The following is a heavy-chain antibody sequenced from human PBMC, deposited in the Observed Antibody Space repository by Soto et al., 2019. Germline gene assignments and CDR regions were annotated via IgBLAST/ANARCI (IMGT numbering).Heavy chain of an antibody. CDR2: IYPGYSDT. D-gene: IGHD3-3*01. Sequence: GESLKISCQGSGYSFTNYWIGWVRQVPGRCLEWVGIIYPGYSDTRYRPSFQARVTISADKSINTAYLQWSSLRASDTAIYYYARPPGSRTLFANWGQGSPVTVSS. CDR3: ARPPGSRTLFAN. J-gene: IGHJ1*01. V-gene: IGHV5-51*01. CDR1: GYSFTNYW.